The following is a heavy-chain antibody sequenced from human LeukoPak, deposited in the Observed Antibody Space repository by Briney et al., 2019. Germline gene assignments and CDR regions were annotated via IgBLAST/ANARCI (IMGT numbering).Heavy chain of an antibody. V-gene: IGHV5-51*01. CDR1: GYSFTSYW. J-gene: IGHJ3*02. CDR2: IYPGDSDT. Sequence: GESLKISCKGSGYSFTSYWIGWVRQMPGKGLEWMGIIYPGDSDTRYSPSFQGQVTISADKSISTAYLQWSSLKASDTAMYYCARHSDDRLLGSAFDIWGQGTMVTVSS. D-gene: IGHD2-15*01. CDR3: ARHSDDRLLGSAFDI.